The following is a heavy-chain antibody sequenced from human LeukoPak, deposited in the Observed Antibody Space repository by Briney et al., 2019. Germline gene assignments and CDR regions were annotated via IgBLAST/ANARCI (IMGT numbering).Heavy chain of an antibody. V-gene: IGHV3-7*04. CDR3: VRDGGYYGPDS. D-gene: IGHD3-10*01. Sequence: PGGSLRLSCAASGFTISXXXXXXVRQAPGXXXXWVANINQVXSEKXXXXPVXXXFXISRDNAKNSLYLQMNSVRAEDTAMYYCVRDGGYYGPDSWGQGALVSVSS. CDR2: INQVXSEK. J-gene: IGHJ4*02. CDR1: GFTISXXX.